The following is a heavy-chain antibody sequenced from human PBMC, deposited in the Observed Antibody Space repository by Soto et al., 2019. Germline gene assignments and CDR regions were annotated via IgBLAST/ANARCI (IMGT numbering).Heavy chain of an antibody. D-gene: IGHD3-10*01. CDR3: ARDLGVNSSRYFYYYYGMDV. CDR2: IYYSGST. J-gene: IGHJ6*02. CDR1: GGSISSGGYY. V-gene: IGHV4-31*03. Sequence: SETLSLTCTVSGGSISSGGYYWSWIRQHPGKGLEWIGYIYYSGSTYYNPSLKSRVTISVDTSKNQFSLKLSSVTAADTAVYYCARDLGVNSSRYFYYYYGMDVWGQGTTVTVSS.